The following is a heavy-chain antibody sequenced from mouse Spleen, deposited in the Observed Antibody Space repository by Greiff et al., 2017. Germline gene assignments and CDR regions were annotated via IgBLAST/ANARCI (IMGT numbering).Heavy chain of an antibody. Sequence: VKLMESGPGLVQPSQSLSITCTVSGFSLTSYGVHWVRQSPGKGLEWLGVIWSGGSTDYNAAFISRLSISKDNSKSQVFFKMNSLQADDTAIYYCARNRYERYYAMDYWGQGTSVTVSS. J-gene: IGHJ4*01. CDR1: GFSLTSYG. V-gene: IGHV2-2*01. CDR2: IWSGGST. D-gene: IGHD2-14*01. CDR3: ARNRYERYYAMDY.